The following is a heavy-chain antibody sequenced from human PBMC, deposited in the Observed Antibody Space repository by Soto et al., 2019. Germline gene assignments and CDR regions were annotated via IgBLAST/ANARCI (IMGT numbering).Heavy chain of an antibody. J-gene: IGHJ6*02. CDR3: ATSGGDFWSGYRDYYGMDV. D-gene: IGHD3-3*01. V-gene: IGHV4-34*01. CDR1: GGSFSGYY. CDR2: INHSGST. Sequence: QVQLQQWGAGLLKPSETLSLTCAVYGGSFSGYYWSWIRQPPGKGLEWIGEINHSGSTNYHPSLKSRVTISVDTSKNQFSLKLSSVPAADTAVYYCATSGGDFWSGYRDYYGMDVWGQGTTVTVSS.